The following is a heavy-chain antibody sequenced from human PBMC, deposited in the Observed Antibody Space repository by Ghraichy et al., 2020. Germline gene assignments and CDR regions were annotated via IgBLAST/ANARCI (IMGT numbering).Heavy chain of an antibody. CDR2: ISSSTRYI. CDR1: GLMFSPNS. D-gene: IGHD6-19*01. V-gene: IGHV3-21*01. Sequence: GGSLRLSCVASGLMFSPNSMNWVRQAPGKGLEWVASISSSTRYIYYADSVKGRFTISRDNAQNSLYLQMNSLRAEDTAVYYCSRGGGAGTPVLYHMDVWGLGTTGTVSS. CDR3: SRGGGAGTPVLYHMDV. J-gene: IGHJ6*02.